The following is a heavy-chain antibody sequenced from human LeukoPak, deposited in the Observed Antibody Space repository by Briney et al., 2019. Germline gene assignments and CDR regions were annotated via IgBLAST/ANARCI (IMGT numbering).Heavy chain of an antibody. Sequence: SQTLSLTCTVSGGSISSGGYYWSWIRQHPGKGLEWIGYIYYSGSTYYNPSLKSRVTISVDTSKNQFSLKLSSVTAADTAVYYCASCSSTSCYFYYYMDVWGKGTTVTVSS. J-gene: IGHJ6*03. D-gene: IGHD2-2*01. CDR2: IYYSGST. CDR3: ASCSSTSCYFYYYMDV. V-gene: IGHV4-30-4*08. CDR1: GGSISSGGYY.